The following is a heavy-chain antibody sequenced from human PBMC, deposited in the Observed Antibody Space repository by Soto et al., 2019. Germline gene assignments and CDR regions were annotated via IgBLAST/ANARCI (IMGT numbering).Heavy chain of an antibody. Sequence: QVQLVQSGAEVKKPGSSVKVSCQASGGTFNNFAFTWVRQSPGQGLEWLGGIMPVFHTTNIAQTFQDRITVTADDFTTTLYMAMTSLRYDDTAVYYCATATISPVSATLYHYGMDVWGQGTTVTVSS. J-gene: IGHJ6*02. CDR2: IMPVFHTT. V-gene: IGHV1-69*01. D-gene: IGHD6-25*01. CDR1: GGTFNNFA. CDR3: ATATISPVSATLYHYGMDV.